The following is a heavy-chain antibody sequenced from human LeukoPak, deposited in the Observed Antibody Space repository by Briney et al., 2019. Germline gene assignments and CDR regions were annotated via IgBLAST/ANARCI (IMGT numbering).Heavy chain of an antibody. CDR3: ARGRVVSGSYYY. Sequence: PSETLSLTCTVSGGSISSSSYYWGWIRQPPGKGLEWIGEINHSGSTNYNPSLKSRVTISVDTSKNQFSLKLSSVTAPDTAVYYCARGRVVSGSYYYWGQGTLVTVSS. D-gene: IGHD1-26*01. CDR1: GGSISSSSYY. V-gene: IGHV4-39*07. CDR2: INHSGST. J-gene: IGHJ4*02.